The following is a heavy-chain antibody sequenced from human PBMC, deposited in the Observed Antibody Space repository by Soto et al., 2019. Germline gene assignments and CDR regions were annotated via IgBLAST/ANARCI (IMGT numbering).Heavy chain of an antibody. CDR1: GYTFTSYD. CDR2: MNPNTGNS. V-gene: IGHV1-8*01. Sequence: ASVKVSCKASGYTFTSYDIYWVRQATGPGLEWMGWMNPNTGNSGYAQKFQGRVTMTSDTSISTAHMELSSLRSEETAVYYCARHLRYDFWSGYFGYGMDGWDKGTTVTVAS. D-gene: IGHD3-3*01. CDR3: ARHLRYDFWSGYFGYGMDG. J-gene: IGHJ6*04.